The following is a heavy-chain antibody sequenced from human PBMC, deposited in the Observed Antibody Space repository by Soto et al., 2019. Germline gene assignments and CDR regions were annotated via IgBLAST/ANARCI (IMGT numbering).Heavy chain of an antibody. CDR2: IASDSVT. CDR1: GFTFSAYA. D-gene: IGHD1-1*01. CDR3: VEPGAYWTR. V-gene: IGHV3-23*01. J-gene: IGHJ4*02. Sequence: EVQLLESGGGLVQPGGSLRLSCAASGFTFSAYAMSWVRQAPGKGLEWVSSIASDSVTYYSDSVTGRFTISRDNSKKTVYLQLDSLRADDTAVYYCVEPGAYWTRWGQGTLVTVSS.